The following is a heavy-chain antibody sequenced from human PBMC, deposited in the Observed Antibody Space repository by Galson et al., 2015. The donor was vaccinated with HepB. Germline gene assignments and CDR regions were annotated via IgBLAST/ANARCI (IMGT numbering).Heavy chain of an antibody. CDR3: ARASTNYDFWSGYLPGNYFDY. D-gene: IGHD3-3*01. Sequence: SCKASGGTFSSYAISWVRQAPGQGLEWMGGIIPIFGTANYAQKFQGRVTITADESTSTAYMELSSLRSEDTAVYYCARASTNYDFWSGYLPGNYFDYWGQGTLVTVSS. J-gene: IGHJ4*02. CDR2: IIPIFGTA. V-gene: IGHV1-69*01. CDR1: GGTFSSYA.